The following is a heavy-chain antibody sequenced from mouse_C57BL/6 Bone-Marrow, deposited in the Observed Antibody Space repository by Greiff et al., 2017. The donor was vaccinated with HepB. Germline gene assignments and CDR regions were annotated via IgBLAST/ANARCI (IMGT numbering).Heavy chain of an antibody. J-gene: IGHJ4*01. CDR3: ARNSHITTVVADAMDY. D-gene: IGHD1-1*01. CDR1: GFSLSTFGMG. V-gene: IGHV8-8*01. Sequence: QVTLKECGPGILQPSQTLSLTCSFSGFSLSTFGMGVGWIRQPSGKGLEWLAHIWWDDDKYYNPALKSRLTISKDTSKNQVFLKIANVDTADTATYYCARNSHITTVVADAMDYWGQGTSVTVSS. CDR2: IWWDDDK.